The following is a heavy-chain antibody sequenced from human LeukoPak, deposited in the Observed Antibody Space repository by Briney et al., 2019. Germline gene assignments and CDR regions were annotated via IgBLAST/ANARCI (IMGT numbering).Heavy chain of an antibody. D-gene: IGHD3-10*01. V-gene: IGHV3-30*02. CDR2: IRYDGSNK. Sequence: GGSLRLSCAASGFTFSSCGMHWVRQAPGKGLEWVAFIRYDGSNKYYADSVKGRFTISRDNSKNPLYLQMNSLRAEDTAVYYCAKEPTMVRGVILRLDYWGQGTLVTVSS. CDR3: AKEPTMVRGVILRLDY. CDR1: GFTFSSCG. J-gene: IGHJ4*02.